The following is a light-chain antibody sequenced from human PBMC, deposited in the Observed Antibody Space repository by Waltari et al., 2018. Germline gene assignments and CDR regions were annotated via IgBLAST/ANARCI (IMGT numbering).Light chain of an antibody. Sequence: DIQMTQSPSTLSASVGYRVTITCRASLGISSWLAWYQQKPGKAPKLLISKASSLESGVPSRFSGSGSGTEFTLTISSLQPDDFATYYCQQYNSYSRSFGQGTKLEIK. J-gene: IGKJ2*01. CDR3: QQYNSYSRS. CDR2: KAS. CDR1: LGISSW. V-gene: IGKV1-5*03.